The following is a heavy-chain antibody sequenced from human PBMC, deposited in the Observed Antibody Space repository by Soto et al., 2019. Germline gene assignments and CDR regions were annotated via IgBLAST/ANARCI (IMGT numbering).Heavy chain of an antibody. CDR1: GYTFSSYA. J-gene: IGHJ3*02. V-gene: IGHV1-3*01. D-gene: IGHD2-15*01. CDR2: INAGYGNT. Sequence: ASVKVSCKASGYTFSSYAMHWVRQAPGQRLEWMGWINAGYGNTKSSQKFQDRVTISRDTSASTAYMELTSLRSEDTAVYYCAREQVAGDAFDIWGQGTMVTVSS. CDR3: AREQVAGDAFDI.